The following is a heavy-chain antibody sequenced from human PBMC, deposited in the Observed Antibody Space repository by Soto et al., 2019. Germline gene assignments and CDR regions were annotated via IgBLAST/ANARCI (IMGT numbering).Heavy chain of an antibody. CDR1: GFTFSSYG. D-gene: IGHD3-22*01. J-gene: IGHJ4*02. Sequence: QVQLVESGGGVVQPGRSLRLSCVASGFTFSSYGMHWVRQVPGKGLEWVAVIWNDGSNKYYADSVKGRLTIFRDNSKNKLYLKMNSMRAEDTAVYYCARTYYYDSSGYYYKGYFDYWGQGTLVTVSS. V-gene: IGHV3-33*01. CDR2: IWNDGSNK. CDR3: ARTYYYDSSGYYYKGYFDY.